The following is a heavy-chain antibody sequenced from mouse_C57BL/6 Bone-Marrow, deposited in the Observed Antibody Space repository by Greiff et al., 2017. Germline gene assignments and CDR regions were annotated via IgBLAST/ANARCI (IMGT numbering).Heavy chain of an antibody. D-gene: IGHD1-1*01. J-gene: IGHJ2*01. Sequence: EVLLVQSGGGLVKPGASLKLSCAASGFTFSSYTMSWVRQTPEQRLEWVATISGGGGNTYYTHNVKGRFTISRDNATNTLYLQMSSLRSEDTALYDCARQRGSSPYYFDYWGQGTTLTVSS. CDR2: ISGGGGNT. CDR3: ARQRGSSPYYFDY. V-gene: IGHV5-9*01. CDR1: GFTFSSYT.